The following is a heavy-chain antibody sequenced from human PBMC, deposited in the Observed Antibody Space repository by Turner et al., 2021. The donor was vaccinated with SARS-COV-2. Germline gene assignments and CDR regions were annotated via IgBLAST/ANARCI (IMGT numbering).Heavy chain of an antibody. CDR3: ARRVRTGNTGYYFDY. D-gene: IGHD1-7*01. Sequence: QLQLQESGTGLVKPSETLSLTCTVSNGHISSSRYYWGWIRQPTGKGLEWIGSVAYSGTTYYNPSLKSRVTISVDTSKNQFSLKLGSVTAADTAVYYCARRVRTGNTGYYFDYWGQGTLVTVSS. V-gene: IGHV4-39*01. CDR1: NGHISSSRYY. J-gene: IGHJ4*01. CDR2: VAYSGTT.